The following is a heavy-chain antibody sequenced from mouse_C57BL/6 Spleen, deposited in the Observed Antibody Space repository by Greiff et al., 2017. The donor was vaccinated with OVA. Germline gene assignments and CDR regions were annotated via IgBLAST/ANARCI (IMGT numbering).Heavy chain of an antibody. V-gene: IGHV14-1*01. Sequence: DVKLQESGAELVRPGASVKLSCTASGFNIKDYYMHWVKQRPEQGLEWIGRIDPEDGDTEYAPKFQGKATMTADTSSNTAYLQLSSLTSEDTAVYYCTTYYGSLYFDYWGQGTTLTVSS. D-gene: IGHD1-1*01. CDR3: TTYYGSLYFDY. CDR2: IDPEDGDT. J-gene: IGHJ2*01. CDR1: GFNIKDYY.